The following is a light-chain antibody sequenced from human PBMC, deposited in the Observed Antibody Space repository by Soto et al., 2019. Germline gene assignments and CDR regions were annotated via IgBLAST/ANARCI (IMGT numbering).Light chain of an antibody. CDR3: QHYVSPPIT. V-gene: IGKV3-15*01. Sequence: EIVMTQSPATLSVAPGQRATLSCRASQSVSSKLAWYQQKPGQAPRILIYGASNRATGIPARFSGSGAGTDFTLTISRLEPEDFAVYYCQHYVSPPITFGQGTRLEIK. J-gene: IGKJ5*01. CDR1: QSVSSK. CDR2: GAS.